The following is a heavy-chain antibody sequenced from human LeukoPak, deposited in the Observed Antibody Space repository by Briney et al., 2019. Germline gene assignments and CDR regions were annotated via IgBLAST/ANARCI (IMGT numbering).Heavy chain of an antibody. CDR3: ARHIRFPYYFDY. CDR2: IYYSGST. V-gene: IGHV4-59*08. Sequence: PSETLSLTFTVSGGSISSYYWSWIRQPPGKGLEWIGYIYYSGSTNYNPSLKSRVTISVDTSKNQFSLKLSSVTAADTAVYYCARHIRFPYYFDYWGQGTLVTVSS. J-gene: IGHJ4*02. CDR1: GGSISSYY. D-gene: IGHD3-3*02.